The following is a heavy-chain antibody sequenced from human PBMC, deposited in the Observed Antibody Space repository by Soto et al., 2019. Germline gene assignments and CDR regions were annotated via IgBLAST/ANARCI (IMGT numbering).Heavy chain of an antibody. Sequence: QGQVVQSGGEVKKPGASVKVSCRASGYRFANFGINWVRQAPGQGLEWVGCTSPYSGAPMYAQKFQDRVTMTTDTSTSTAYLELRSLRSDDTAVYYCARLYNWNDMRGDYYSYMDVWGKGTPVTVSS. V-gene: IGHV1-18*01. CDR3: ARLYNWNDMRGDYYSYMDV. J-gene: IGHJ6*03. D-gene: IGHD1-1*01. CDR2: TSPYSGAP. CDR1: GYRFANFG.